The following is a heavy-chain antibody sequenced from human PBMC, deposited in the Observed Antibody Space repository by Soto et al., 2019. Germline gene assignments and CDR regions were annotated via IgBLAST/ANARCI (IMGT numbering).Heavy chain of an antibody. V-gene: IGHV3-23*01. CDR1: GFTFPKFS. J-gene: IGHJ4*02. CDR3: AKDRRIAVSNFDF. Sequence: GGSLRLSCAAPGFTFPKFSMSWVRQAPGKGLEWVASISGPGVSTNYAESVKGRFTISRDNSNDTVSLQMNSLRVEDTALYFCAKDRRIAVSNFDFWGQGTLVTVSS. D-gene: IGHD6-19*01. CDR2: ISGPGVST.